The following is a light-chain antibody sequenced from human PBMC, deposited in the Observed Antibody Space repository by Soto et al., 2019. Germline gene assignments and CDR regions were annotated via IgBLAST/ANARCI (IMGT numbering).Light chain of an antibody. J-gene: IGLJ1*01. V-gene: IGLV2-14*01. CDR1: SSDIGRYDF. CDR3: NSYLTHTLPYV. Sequence: QSVLTQPASVSGSPGQSITISCTGTSSDIGRYDFVSWYQQHPGKAPKLLIYEVTNRPSGVSNRFSGSKSGNTASLTISELQAEDEADYYCNSYLTHTLPYVFGTGTKATVL. CDR2: EVT.